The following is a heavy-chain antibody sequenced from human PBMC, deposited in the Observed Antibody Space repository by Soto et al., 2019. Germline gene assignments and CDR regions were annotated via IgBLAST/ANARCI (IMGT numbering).Heavy chain of an antibody. CDR2: IYHTGTT. V-gene: IGHV4-30-2*01. CDR1: GGSISTSGYS. Sequence: QLQLQESGSGLVRPSQTLSLTCAVSGGSISTSGYSWNWSRQPPGRGLEWIGYIYHTGTTYYNPSLKSRVTVSLDTSKSHFSLQLPSVTAADTAVYFCARGRTMICGVVPGWFDPWGQGTLVTVSS. D-gene: IGHD3-3*01. J-gene: IGHJ5*02. CDR3: ARGRTMICGVVPGWFDP.